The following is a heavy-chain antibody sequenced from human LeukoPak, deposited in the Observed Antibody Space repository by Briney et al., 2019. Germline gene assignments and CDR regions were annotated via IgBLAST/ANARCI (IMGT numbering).Heavy chain of an antibody. CDR2: IYYSGST. CDR3: AREGYYDSSGLFYLDPFDY. Sequence: SETLSLTCTVSGGSISSSSYYWGWIRQPPGKGLEWIGSIYYSGSTYYNPSLKSRVTISVDTSKNQFSLKLSSVTAADTAVYYCAREGYYDSSGLFYLDPFDYWGQGTLVTVSS. D-gene: IGHD3-22*01. CDR1: GGSISSSSYY. J-gene: IGHJ4*02. V-gene: IGHV4-39*07.